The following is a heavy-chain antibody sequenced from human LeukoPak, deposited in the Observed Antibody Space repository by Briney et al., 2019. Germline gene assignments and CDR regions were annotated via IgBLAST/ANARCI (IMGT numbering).Heavy chain of an antibody. D-gene: IGHD3-22*01. CDR2: ITPDGSEV. J-gene: IGHJ5*02. Sequence: PGGSLRLSCAASGITFSDHWTSWVRQAPGKGLEWVANITPDGSEVSYVDSVKGRFTISRDDAKSSLYLQMTNLRAEDSAVYYCVTGGHYSGSWGQGCLVTVSA. CDR3: VTGGHYSGS. CDR1: GITFSDHW. V-gene: IGHV3-7*01.